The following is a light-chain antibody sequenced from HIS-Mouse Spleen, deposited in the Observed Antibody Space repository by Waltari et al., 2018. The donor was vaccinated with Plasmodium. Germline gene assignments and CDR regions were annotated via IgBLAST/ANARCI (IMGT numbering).Light chain of an antibody. CDR3: QQYNNWPAWT. J-gene: IGKJ1*01. CDR1: KSVSSN. CDR2: GES. V-gene: IGKV3-15*01. Sequence: EIVMTQSPATLSVSPGERATLSCRASKSVSSNLAWYQQKPAQAPRVLIYGESTRATGIPAWWSGSRSGTECTLTISSLQSEDFAVYYCQQYNNWPAWTFGQGTKVEIK.